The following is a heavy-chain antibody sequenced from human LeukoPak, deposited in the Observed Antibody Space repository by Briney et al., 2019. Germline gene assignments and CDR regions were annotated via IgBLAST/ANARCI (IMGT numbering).Heavy chain of an antibody. V-gene: IGHV4-59*01. Sequence: SETLSLTCTVSGGSISSYYWSWIRQPPGKGLEWIGYIYYSGSTNYNPSLKSRVTISVDTSKNQFSLKLSSVTAADTAVYYCARDRGDGYNYFGYWGQGTLVTVSS. CDR3: ARDRGDGYNYFGY. CDR2: IYYSGST. D-gene: IGHD5-24*01. CDR1: GGSISSYY. J-gene: IGHJ4*02.